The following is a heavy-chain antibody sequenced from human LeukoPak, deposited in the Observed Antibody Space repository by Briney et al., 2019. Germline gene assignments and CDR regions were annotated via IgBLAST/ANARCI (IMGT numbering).Heavy chain of an antibody. Sequence: GGSLRLSCAASGFTFSSYWMSWVRQAPGKGLEWVANIKQDGSEKYYVDSVKGRFTISRDNAKNSLYLQMNSLRAEDTAVYYCARGAEDIVFYFDHWGQGTLVTVSS. CDR3: ARGAEDIVFYFDH. CDR1: GFTFSSYW. CDR2: IKQDGSEK. J-gene: IGHJ4*02. V-gene: IGHV3-7*03. D-gene: IGHD2-15*01.